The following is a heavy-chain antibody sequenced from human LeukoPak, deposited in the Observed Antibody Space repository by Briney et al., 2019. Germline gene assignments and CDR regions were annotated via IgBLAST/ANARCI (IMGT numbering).Heavy chain of an antibody. Sequence: GGSLRLSCAASGFTFSSYAMHWVRQAPGKGLEWVAVISYDGSNKYYADSVKGRFTISRDNSKNTLYLQMNSLRAEDTAVYYCARAHDYWGQGTLVTVSS. CDR1: GFTFSSYA. V-gene: IGHV3-30*04. CDR2: ISYDGSNK. CDR3: ARAHDY. J-gene: IGHJ4*02.